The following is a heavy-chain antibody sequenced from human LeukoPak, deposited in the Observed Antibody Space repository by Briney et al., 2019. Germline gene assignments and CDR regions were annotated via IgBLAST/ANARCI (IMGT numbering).Heavy chain of an antibody. CDR3: ARSANHFNWFDP. Sequence: ASVKVSCKASGYTFTSYGISWVRQAPGQGLEWMGWISAYNGNTNYAQKPQGRVTMTTDTSTSTAYMELRSLRSDDTAVYYCARSANHFNWFDPWGQGTLVTVSS. J-gene: IGHJ5*02. V-gene: IGHV1-18*01. D-gene: IGHD1-14*01. CDR1: GYTFTSYG. CDR2: ISAYNGNT.